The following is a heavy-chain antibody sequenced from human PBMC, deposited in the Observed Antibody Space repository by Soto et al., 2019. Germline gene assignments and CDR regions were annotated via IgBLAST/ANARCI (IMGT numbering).Heavy chain of an antibody. J-gene: IGHJ4*02. CDR3: PRDRLRGYDSSGFYS. CDR2: IYHTGNA. V-gene: IGHV4-39*07. Sequence: SETLSLTCTASGGSIRSSSYYWGWIRQPPGKGLEWIGSIYHTGNAYYNPSLKSRVTIFVDTSKNQFSLKLTSVTAADTAIYYCPRDRLRGYDSSGFYSWGQGTMVTVSS. D-gene: IGHD3-22*01. CDR1: GGSIRSSSYY.